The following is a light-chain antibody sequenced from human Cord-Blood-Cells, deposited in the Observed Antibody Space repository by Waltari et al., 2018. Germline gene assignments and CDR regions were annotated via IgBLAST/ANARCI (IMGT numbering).Light chain of an antibody. V-gene: IGLV2-23*01. CDR1: SSDVGSYNL. CDR2: EGS. J-gene: IGLJ3*02. Sequence: QSALTQPASVSGSPGQSITIPCTGTSSDVGSYNLVTWYHQHPGKAPEPMIYEGSKRPSGFSNRFSGSKAGNTASLTISGLQAEDEADYYCCSYAGSSTWVFGGGTKLTVL. CDR3: CSYAGSSTWV.